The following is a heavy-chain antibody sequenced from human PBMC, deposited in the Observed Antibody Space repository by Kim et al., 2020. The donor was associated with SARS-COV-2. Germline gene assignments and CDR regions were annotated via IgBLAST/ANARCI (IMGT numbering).Heavy chain of an antibody. CDR3: ARIPGYYGSGSYYNMDV. Sequence: SETLSLTCAVYGGSFSGYYWSWIRQPPGKGLEWIGEINHSGSTNYNPSLKSRVTISVDTSKNQFSLKLSSVTAADTAVYYCARIPGYYGSGSYYNMDVWGQGTTVTVSS. J-gene: IGHJ6*02. CDR2: INHSGST. CDR1: GGSFSGYY. D-gene: IGHD3-10*01. V-gene: IGHV4-34*01.